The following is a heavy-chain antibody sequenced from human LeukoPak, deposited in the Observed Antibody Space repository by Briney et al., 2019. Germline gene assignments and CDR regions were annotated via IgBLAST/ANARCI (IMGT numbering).Heavy chain of an antibody. CDR3: TTEALRYFDWSAYAEGYFDY. Sequence: GGSLRLSCVASGFIFNKAWMSWVRQAPGKGLEWVGRIKSKTDGGTTDYAAPVKGRFTISRDDSKNTLYLQMNSLKTEDTAVYYCTTEALRYFDWSAYAEGYFDYWGQGTLVTVSS. CDR1: GFIFNKAW. J-gene: IGHJ4*02. D-gene: IGHD3-9*01. V-gene: IGHV3-15*01. CDR2: IKSKTDGGTT.